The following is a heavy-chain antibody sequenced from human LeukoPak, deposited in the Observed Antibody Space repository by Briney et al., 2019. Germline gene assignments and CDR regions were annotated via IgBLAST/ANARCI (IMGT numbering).Heavy chain of an antibody. D-gene: IGHD3-22*01. Sequence: GGSLRLSCAASGFTFSSYAMHWVRQAPGKGLEWVAVISYDGSNKYYADSVKGRFTISRDNSKNTLYLQMNSLRAEDTAAYYCARDTSYYYDSSGYALDYWGQGTLVTVSS. CDR1: GFTFSSYA. J-gene: IGHJ4*02. V-gene: IGHV3-30-3*01. CDR2: ISYDGSNK. CDR3: ARDTSYYYDSSGYALDY.